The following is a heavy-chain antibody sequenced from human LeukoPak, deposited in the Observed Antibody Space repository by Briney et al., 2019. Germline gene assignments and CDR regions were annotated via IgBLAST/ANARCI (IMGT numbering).Heavy chain of an antibody. Sequence: PGGSLRLSCAASGFTFSSYSMNWVRQAPGKGLEWVSSISSSSSYIYYADSVKGRFTISRDNAKNSLYLQMNSLRAEDTAVYYCAREDYQLWFGELGDPHFGYLVQGTLVTVSS. CDR1: GFTFSSYS. CDR3: AREDYQLWFGELGDPHFGY. J-gene: IGHJ4*02. D-gene: IGHD3-10*01. CDR2: ISSSSSYI. V-gene: IGHV3-21*01.